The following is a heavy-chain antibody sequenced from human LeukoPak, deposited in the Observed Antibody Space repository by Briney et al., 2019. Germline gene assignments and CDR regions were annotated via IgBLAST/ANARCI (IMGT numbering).Heavy chain of an antibody. J-gene: IGHJ4*02. D-gene: IGHD1-7*01. Sequence: ASVKVSCKASGGTFSSYAISWVRQAPGQGLEWMGWINPNSGGTNYAQKFQGRVTMTRDTSISTAYMELSRLRSDDTAVYYCARHRGERGTWAYWGQGTLVTVSS. CDR1: GGTFSSYA. CDR2: INPNSGGT. CDR3: ARHRGERGTWAY. V-gene: IGHV1-2*02.